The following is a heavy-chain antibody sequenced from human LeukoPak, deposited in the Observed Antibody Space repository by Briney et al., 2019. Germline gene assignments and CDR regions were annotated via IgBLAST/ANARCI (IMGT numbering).Heavy chain of an antibody. CDR1: GYTFTGYY. CDR2: INPNSGGT. Sequence: ASVKVSCKASGYTFTGYYMHWVRQAPGQGLEWMGWINPNSGGTNYAQKFQGRVTMTEDTSTDTAYMELSSLRSEDTAVYYCATGDIVVVPADTLDYWGQGTLVTVSS. D-gene: IGHD2-2*01. J-gene: IGHJ4*02. CDR3: ATGDIVVVPADTLDY. V-gene: IGHV1-2*02.